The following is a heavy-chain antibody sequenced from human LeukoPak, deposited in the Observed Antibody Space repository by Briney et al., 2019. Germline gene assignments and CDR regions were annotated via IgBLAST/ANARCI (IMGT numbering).Heavy chain of an antibody. CDR2: INHSGST. Sequence: PSETLSLTCAVYGGSFSGYYWSWIRQPPGKGLEWIGEINHSGSTNYNPSLKSRVPISVDTSKNQFSLKLSSVTAADTAVYYCASGAYYFDYWGQGTLVTVSS. CDR1: GGSFSGYY. J-gene: IGHJ4*02. V-gene: IGHV4-34*01. CDR3: ASGAYYFDY.